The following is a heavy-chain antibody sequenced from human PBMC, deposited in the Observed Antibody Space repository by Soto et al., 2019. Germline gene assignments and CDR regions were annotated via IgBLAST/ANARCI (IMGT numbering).Heavy chain of an antibody. CDR3: ARDQVGATGDY. CDR1: GYTFTSYG. D-gene: IGHD1-26*01. CDR2: ISAYNGNT. Sequence: QIQLVKSGAEVKKPGASATVSCKASGYTFTSYGVSWVRQAPGQGLEWMGWISAYNGNTNYAQKLQGRVTMTTDTSTNTAYMDLRSLRSDDTAVYYCARDQVGATGDYWGQGTLVTVSS. J-gene: IGHJ4*02. V-gene: IGHV1-18*01.